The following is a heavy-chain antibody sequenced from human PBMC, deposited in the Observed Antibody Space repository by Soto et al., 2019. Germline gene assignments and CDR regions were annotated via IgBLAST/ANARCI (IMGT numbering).Heavy chain of an antibody. D-gene: IGHD3-22*01. CDR1: GYSISSGYY. CDR2: IYHSGST. CDR3: ARGGRYYDSSGLFDY. Sequence: PSETLSLTCAVSGYSISSGYYWGWIRQPPGKGLEWIGSIYHSGSTYYNPSLKSRVTISVDTSKNQFSLKLSSVTAADTAVYYCARGGRYYDSSGLFDYWGQGTLVTVSS. J-gene: IGHJ4*02. V-gene: IGHV4-38-2*01.